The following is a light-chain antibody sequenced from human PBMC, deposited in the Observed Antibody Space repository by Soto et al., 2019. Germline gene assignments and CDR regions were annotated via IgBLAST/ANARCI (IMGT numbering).Light chain of an antibody. CDR1: QTVRNN. CDR3: QQYNKWPIT. Sequence: QSAGAVSLSAGERATHSCRASQTVRNNYLAWYQQKPGQAPRLLIYYTSTRATGFPARFSGGGSGTEFTLTISSLQSEDSAFYYCQQYNKWPITFGQGARLAIK. J-gene: IGKJ5*01. V-gene: IGKV3-15*01. CDR2: YTS.